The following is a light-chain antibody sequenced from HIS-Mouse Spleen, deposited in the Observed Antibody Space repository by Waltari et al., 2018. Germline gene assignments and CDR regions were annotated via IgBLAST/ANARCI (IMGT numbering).Light chain of an antibody. CDR3: QQYDNLPYT. CDR2: DAS. CDR1: QDISNY. V-gene: IGKV1-33*01. Sequence: DIQMTQSPSSLSASVGDRVTITCQASQDISNYLNWYQQKPGKAPKLLIYDASNVETGVPSRFSRSGSGTDFTCTISSLQPEDISTYYCQQYDNLPYTFGQGTKLEIK. J-gene: IGKJ2*01.